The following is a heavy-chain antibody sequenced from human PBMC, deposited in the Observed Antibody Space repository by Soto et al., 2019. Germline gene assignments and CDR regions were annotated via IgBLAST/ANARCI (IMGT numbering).Heavy chain of an antibody. J-gene: IGHJ6*03. D-gene: IGHD3-3*01. CDR2: IYYSGST. CDR1: GGSISSYY. V-gene: IGHV4-59*01. Sequence: SEILSLTCTVSGGSISSYYWSWIRQPPGKGLEWIGYIYYSGSTNYNPSLKSRVTISVDTSKNQFSLKLSSVTAADTAVYYCARRGEEVVSIFGVVRYYYYYMDVWGKGTMVTVSS. CDR3: ARRGEEVVSIFGVVRYYYYYMDV.